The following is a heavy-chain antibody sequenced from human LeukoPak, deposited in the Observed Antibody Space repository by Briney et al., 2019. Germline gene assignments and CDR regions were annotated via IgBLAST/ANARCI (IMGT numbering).Heavy chain of an antibody. CDR3: AKDPRVEYYFDY. CDR1: GFTLSSYA. Sequence: PVGSLRLSCAASGFTLSSYAMSTVPQAPGKRLEWVSAISGSGGSTYYADSVKGRFTTSRDNSKITLYLQMNSLRAEDTGVYYCAKDPRVEYYFDYWGQGTLVTVSS. D-gene: IGHD3-3*01. CDR2: ISGSGGST. V-gene: IGHV3-23*01. J-gene: IGHJ4*02.